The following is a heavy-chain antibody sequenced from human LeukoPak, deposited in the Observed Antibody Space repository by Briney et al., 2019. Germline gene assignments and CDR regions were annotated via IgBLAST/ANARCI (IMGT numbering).Heavy chain of an antibody. CDR2: IRSGADL. Sequence: PGGSLRLSCVGSGFAFGVHAMSWVRQAPGKGPEWVATIRSGADLFYAESVKGRFTISRDDPRNTVWLQMNSLRAEDTALYYCAKDWTPHNRVYDCLDAWGQGTQVTVSS. CDR3: AKDWTPHNRVYDCLDA. J-gene: IGHJ5*02. D-gene: IGHD3-16*01. CDR1: GFAFGVHA. V-gene: IGHV3-23*01.